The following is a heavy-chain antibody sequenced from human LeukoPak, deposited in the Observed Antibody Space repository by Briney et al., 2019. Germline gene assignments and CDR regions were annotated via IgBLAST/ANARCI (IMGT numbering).Heavy chain of an antibody. V-gene: IGHV3-23*01. CDR3: VKDRKPDGLYNFDY. Sequence: GGSLRLSCVASGFSFSTYAMNWVRQAPGQGLEWVSVIVGSGGGINYAGSVMGRFTISRDKSKNTVYLQMNSLRAEDTAVYYCVKDRKPDGLYNFDYWGQGTLVTVSS. CDR1: GFSFSTYA. J-gene: IGHJ4*02. D-gene: IGHD5-24*01. CDR2: IVGSGGGI.